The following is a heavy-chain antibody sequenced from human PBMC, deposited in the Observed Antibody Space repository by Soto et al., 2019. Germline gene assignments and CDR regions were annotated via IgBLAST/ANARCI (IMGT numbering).Heavy chain of an antibody. V-gene: IGHV4-4*02. D-gene: IGHD1-7*01. CDR1: GGSFTSNNW. J-gene: IGHJ4*02. Sequence: SETLSLTCAVSGGSFTSNNWWTWVRQPPGQGLEWIGEIYRTGSTNYNPSLKSRVTISLDKSENQFSLKVTSLTAAETAVYYCASRDPGTSVDYWGQGTLVTVSS. CDR3: ASRDPGTSVDY. CDR2: IYRTGST.